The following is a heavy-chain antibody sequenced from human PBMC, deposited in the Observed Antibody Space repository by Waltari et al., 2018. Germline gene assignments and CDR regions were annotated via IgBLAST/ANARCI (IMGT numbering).Heavy chain of an antibody. CDR1: GFMFSIYP. J-gene: IGHJ2*01. D-gene: IGHD3-10*01. CDR3: AKADFGDPYWFFDL. CDR2: ITADGRSR. V-gene: IGHV3-23*01. Sequence: EGQLLESGGGLVQTGGSLRLSCEASGFMFSIYPMAWVRQAPGKGREWVSTITADGRSRNYADSVKGRFTISRDNSKNILDLQMNTLRAEDTAVYFCAKADFGDPYWFFDLWGRGTLLTVSS.